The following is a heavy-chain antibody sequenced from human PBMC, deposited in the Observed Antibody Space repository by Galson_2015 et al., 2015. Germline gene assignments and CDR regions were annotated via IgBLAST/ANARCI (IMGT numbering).Heavy chain of an antibody. CDR1: GFTFSSYA. J-gene: IGHJ4*02. D-gene: IGHD1-26*01. CDR3: AKDFDPKYSGSYLTGGFDY. CDR2: ISGSGGST. V-gene: IGHV3-23*01. Sequence: SLRLSCAASGFTFSSYAMSWVRQAPGKGLEWVSAISGSGGSTYYADSVKGRFTISRDNSKNTLYLQMNSLRAEDTAVYYCAKDFDPKYSGSYLTGGFDYWGQGTLVTVSS.